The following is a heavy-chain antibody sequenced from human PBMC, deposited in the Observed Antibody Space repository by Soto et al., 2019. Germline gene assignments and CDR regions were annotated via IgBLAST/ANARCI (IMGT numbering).Heavy chain of an antibody. V-gene: IGHV3-23*01. D-gene: IGHD3-22*01. Sequence: EVHLLESGGALVQPGGSLTLSCAATGFSFSDYAMSWVRRAPGKGLEWVSSISRTGDSAYYADSVQGRFAISRDRSKNRLSLQMNSLRVEDTAVYYCAKGPDGSGYYHNWFDSWGQGALITVSS. J-gene: IGHJ5*01. CDR1: GFSFSDYA. CDR2: ISRTGDSA. CDR3: AKGPDGSGYYHNWFDS.